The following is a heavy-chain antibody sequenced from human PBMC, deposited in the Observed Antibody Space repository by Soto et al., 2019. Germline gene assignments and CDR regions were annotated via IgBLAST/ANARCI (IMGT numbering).Heavy chain of an antibody. V-gene: IGHV3-30*18. D-gene: IGHD2-2*01. Sequence: PGGSLRLSCAASGFTFSSYGMHWVRQAPGKGLEWVAVISYDGSNKYYADSVKGRFTISRDNSKNTLYLQMNSLRAEDTAVYYCAKDLGAELGVPAVGMDVWGQGTTVTVSS. CDR2: ISYDGSNK. CDR3: AKDLGAELGVPAVGMDV. J-gene: IGHJ6*02. CDR1: GFTFSSYG.